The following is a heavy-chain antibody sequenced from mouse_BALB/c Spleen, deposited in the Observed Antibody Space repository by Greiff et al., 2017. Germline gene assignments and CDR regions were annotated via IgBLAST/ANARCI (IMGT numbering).Heavy chain of an antibody. CDR2: INPDSSTI. Sequence: EVQLVESGGGLVQPGGSLKLSCAASGFDFSRYWMSWVRQAPGKGLEWIGEINPDSSTINYTPSLKDKFIISRDNAKNTLYLQMSKVRSEDTALYYCARPPYDGNSWFAYWGQGTLVTVSA. D-gene: IGHD2-3*01. CDR3: ARPPYDGNSWFAY. V-gene: IGHV4-1*02. J-gene: IGHJ3*01. CDR1: GFDFSRYW.